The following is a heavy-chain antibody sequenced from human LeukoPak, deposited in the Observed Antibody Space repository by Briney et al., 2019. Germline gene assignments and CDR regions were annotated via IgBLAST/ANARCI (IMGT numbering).Heavy chain of an antibody. CDR1: GFTFSTFA. Sequence: PGGSPRLSCEASGFTFSTFAMIWVRQPPGKGLEWVSSIFPSGGEIHYADSVRGRFTISRDNSKSTLSLQMNSLRTEDTAVYYCAKVGDNWDFDYWGQGTLVTVSS. CDR3: AKVGDNWDFDY. CDR2: IFPSGGEI. V-gene: IGHV3-23*01. D-gene: IGHD1-1*01. J-gene: IGHJ4*02.